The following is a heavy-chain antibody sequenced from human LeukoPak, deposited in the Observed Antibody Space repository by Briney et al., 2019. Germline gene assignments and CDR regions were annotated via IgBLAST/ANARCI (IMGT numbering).Heavy chain of an antibody. CDR3: ARGYYYGSGSVYYYYYYMDV. Sequence: ASETLSLTCTVSGGSISSGSYYWSWIRQPAGKGLEWIGRIYTSGSTNYNPSLKSRVTISVDTSKNQFSLKLSSVTAADTAVYYCARGYYYGSGSVYYYYYYMDVWGKGTTVTISS. CDR2: IYTSGST. D-gene: IGHD3-10*01. V-gene: IGHV4-61*02. J-gene: IGHJ6*03. CDR1: GGSISSGSYY.